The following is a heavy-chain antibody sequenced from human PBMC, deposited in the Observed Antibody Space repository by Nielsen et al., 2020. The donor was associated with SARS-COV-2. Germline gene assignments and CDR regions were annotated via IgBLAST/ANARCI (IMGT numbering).Heavy chain of an antibody. CDR1: GFSLNNYG. CDR2: FSSNGVTT. CDR3: TGSRGPFDY. Sequence: GESLKISCSASGFSLNNYGVHWVRQAPGKGLEYVSGFSSNGVTTYYADSVKGRFTISRDNAKNSLYLQMNSLRAEDTAVYYCTGSRGPFDYWGQGTLVTVSS. J-gene: IGHJ4*02. V-gene: IGHV3-64*04.